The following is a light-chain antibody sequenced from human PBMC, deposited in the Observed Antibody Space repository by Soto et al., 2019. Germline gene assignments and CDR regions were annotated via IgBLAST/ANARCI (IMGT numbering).Light chain of an antibody. CDR2: GNS. CDR3: QSYDSSLRYG. CDR1: SSNIGAGYD. J-gene: IGLJ1*01. Sequence: QSVLTQPPSVYGAPGQRVTISCTRSSSNIGAGYDVHWYQQLPGTAPKLLIYGNSNRPSGAPDRFSGSKSGTSASLAITGLQAEDEADYYCQSYDSSLRYGVGTGTKLTVL. V-gene: IGLV1-40*01.